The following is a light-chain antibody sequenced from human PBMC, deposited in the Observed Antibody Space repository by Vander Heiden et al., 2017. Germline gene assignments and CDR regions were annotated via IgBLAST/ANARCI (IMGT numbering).Light chain of an antibody. V-gene: IGKV2-28*01. CDR2: LGS. CDR3: KQALQTPIT. CDR1: QSLRHSNGYNY. Sequence: DIVMTQSPLSLPVTPGEPSSISCRSSQSLRHSNGYNYLDWYLQKPGQSPQLLIYLGSNRASGVPDRFSGSGSGTDFTLKISRGEAEDVGVYYFKQALQTPITFGQGTRLEIK. J-gene: IGKJ5*01.